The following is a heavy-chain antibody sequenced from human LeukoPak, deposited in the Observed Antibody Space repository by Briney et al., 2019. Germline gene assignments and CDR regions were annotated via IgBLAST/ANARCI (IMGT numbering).Heavy chain of an antibody. D-gene: IGHD3-22*01. CDR2: IYHSGST. CDR1: GDSISSGDYY. Sequence: SQTLSLTCTVSGDSISSGDYYWGWIRQPPGKGLEWIGSIYHSGSTYYNPSLKSRVTISVDTSKNQFSLKLSSVTAADTAVYYCARVTGYMIEDYFDYWGQGTLVTVSS. CDR3: ARVTGYMIEDYFDY. J-gene: IGHJ4*02. V-gene: IGHV4-38-2*02.